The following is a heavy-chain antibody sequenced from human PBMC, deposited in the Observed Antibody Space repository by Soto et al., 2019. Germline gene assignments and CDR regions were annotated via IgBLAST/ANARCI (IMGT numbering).Heavy chain of an antibody. CDR2: INHSGST. D-gene: IGHD3-10*01. CDR1: GGSFSGYY. CDR3: ARGRKELPIYYGSGSGNWFDP. J-gene: IGHJ5*02. Sequence: QVQLQQWGAGLLKPSETLSLTCAVYGGSFSGYYWSWIRQPPGKGLEWIGEINHSGSTNYNPSLKSRVTISVDTSKNQFSLKLSSVTAADTAVYYCARGRKELPIYYGSGSGNWFDPWGQGTLVTVSS. V-gene: IGHV4-34*01.